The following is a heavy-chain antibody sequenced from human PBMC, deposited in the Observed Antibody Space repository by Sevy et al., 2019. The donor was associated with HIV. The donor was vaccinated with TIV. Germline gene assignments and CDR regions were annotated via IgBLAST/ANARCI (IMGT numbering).Heavy chain of an antibody. CDR1: GFNFSSYG. D-gene: IGHD3-3*01. Sequence: GGSLRLSCAASGFNFSSYGMHWVRQTPGKGLEWVAVISYAGSSKYYGDSVKGRFAISRGNSKNTLYLQINSLRAEDTAVYYCAKESGSYYDFWSGHDAFDIWGQGTMVTVSS. CDR2: ISYAGSSK. J-gene: IGHJ3*02. CDR3: AKESGSYYDFWSGHDAFDI. V-gene: IGHV3-30*18.